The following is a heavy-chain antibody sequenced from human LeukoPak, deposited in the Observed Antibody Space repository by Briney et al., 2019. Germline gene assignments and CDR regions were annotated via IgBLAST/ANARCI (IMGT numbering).Heavy chain of an antibody. D-gene: IGHD3-10*01. Sequence: PGGSLRLSCAASGFIVSSNYMSWVRQAPGKGLEWVSYISSSGSTIYCADSVKGRFTISRDNAKNSLYLQMNSLRAEDTAVYYCASDYGSGSYPVDYWGQGTLVTVSS. V-gene: IGHV3-11*01. CDR1: GFIVSSNY. J-gene: IGHJ4*02. CDR3: ASDYGSGSYPVDY. CDR2: ISSSGSTI.